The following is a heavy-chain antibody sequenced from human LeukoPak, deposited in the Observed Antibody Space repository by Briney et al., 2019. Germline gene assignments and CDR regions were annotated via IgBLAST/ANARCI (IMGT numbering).Heavy chain of an antibody. V-gene: IGHV3-48*01. CDR2: ISGSSSTI. D-gene: IGHD3-16*01. J-gene: IGHJ4*02. CDR3: ARVRWGGLYYFDY. Sequence: GGSLRLSCAASGFTFSSYSMNWVRQAPGKGLEWISYISGSSSTISYADSVKGRFTISRDNAKNSLYLQMNSLRAEDTAVYYCARVRWGGLYYFDYWGQGTLVTVSS. CDR1: GFTFSSYS.